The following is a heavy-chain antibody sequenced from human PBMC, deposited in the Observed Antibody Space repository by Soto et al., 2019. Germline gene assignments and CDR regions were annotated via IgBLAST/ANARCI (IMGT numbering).Heavy chain of an antibody. Sequence: ASVKVSCKASGYTFTSYGISWVRQAPGQGLEWMGWISAYNGNTNYAQKFQGRLTMTTDTSTTTAYMELRSLRFDDTAVYYCARDEGSYQAPGNWFDHWGQGTLVTVSS. CDR1: GYTFTSYG. CDR3: ARDEGSYQAPGNWFDH. CDR2: ISAYNGNT. D-gene: IGHD2-2*01. V-gene: IGHV1-18*01. J-gene: IGHJ5*02.